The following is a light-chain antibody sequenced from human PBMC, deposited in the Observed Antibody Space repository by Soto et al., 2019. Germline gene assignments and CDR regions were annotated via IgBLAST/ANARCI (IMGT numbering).Light chain of an antibody. CDR1: SSNVGSYNL. CDR2: EDT. V-gene: IGLV2-23*02. Sequence: QSALTQPASVSGSPGQSITISCTGTSSNVGSYNLVSWYQQHPGKAPKLMIYEDTKRPSGVSDRFSGSRSGNTASLTISGLQAQDEADYYCCSSAGSTIFVVFGGGTKLTVL. J-gene: IGLJ2*01. CDR3: CSSAGSTIFVV.